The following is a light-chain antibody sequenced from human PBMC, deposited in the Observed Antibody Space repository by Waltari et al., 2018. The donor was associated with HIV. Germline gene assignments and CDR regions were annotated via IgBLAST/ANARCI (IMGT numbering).Light chain of an antibody. CDR1: QSVSSY. CDR2: EAS. V-gene: IGKV3-11*01. J-gene: IGKJ4*01. CDR3: QQRSNWPPA. Sequence: IVLTPSPATLSLSTGERATLSCRARQSVSSYFAWYQQKPGQAPRLLIYEASKRATGIPARFSGSGSGTDFTLTINSLEPEDVAVYYCQQRSNWPPAFGGGTKVEIK.